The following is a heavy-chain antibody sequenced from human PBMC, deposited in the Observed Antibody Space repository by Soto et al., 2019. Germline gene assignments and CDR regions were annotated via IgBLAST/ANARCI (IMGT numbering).Heavy chain of an antibody. V-gene: IGHV3-9*01. CDR2: ITWNSGSI. CDR3: AKGSRYCIKNNCAAWDLFDP. J-gene: IGHJ5*02. D-gene: IGHD2-8*01. CDR1: GFTFDNYN. Sequence: EVQLVESGGGLVQPGRFLRLSCAASGFTFDNYNMHWVRQVPGKGLEWVSGITWNSGSIAYADSVKGRFTISRDNARNSLFLQMNSLRPEDTAFYYCAKGSRYCIKNNCAAWDLFDPWGQGTLVTVSS.